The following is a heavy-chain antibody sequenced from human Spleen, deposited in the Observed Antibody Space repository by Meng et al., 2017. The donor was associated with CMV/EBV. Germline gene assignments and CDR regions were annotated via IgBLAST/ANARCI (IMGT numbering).Heavy chain of an antibody. D-gene: IGHD1-26*01. J-gene: IGHJ5*02. CDR3: AREVNGVSGSS. CDR1: GFTFSSYS. CDR2: ISSSSSYI. V-gene: IGHV3-21*01. Sequence: GESLKISCAASGFTFSSYSMNWVRQAPGKGLEWVSSISSSSSYIYYADSVKGRFTISRDNAKNSLYLQMNSLRAEDTAVYYCAREVNGVSGSSWGQGTLVTVSS.